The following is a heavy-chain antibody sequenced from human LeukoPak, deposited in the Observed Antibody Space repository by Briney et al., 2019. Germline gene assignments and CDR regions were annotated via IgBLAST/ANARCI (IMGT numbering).Heavy chain of an antibody. D-gene: IGHD4-23*01. CDR3: ARAYGGNSGGYDAFDI. Sequence: PSETLSLTCAVSGYSISSSYYWGWIRQPPGKGLEWIGTIYYSGITYCNPSLKSRVTISVDTSKNQFSLKLSSVTAADTAVYYCARAYGGNSGGYDAFDIWGQGTMVTVSS. V-gene: IGHV4-38-2*01. J-gene: IGHJ3*02. CDR1: GYSISSSYY. CDR2: IYYSGIT.